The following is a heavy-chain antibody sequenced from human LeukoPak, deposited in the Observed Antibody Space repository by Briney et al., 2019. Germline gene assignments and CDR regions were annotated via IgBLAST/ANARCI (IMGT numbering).Heavy chain of an antibody. V-gene: IGHV1-2*02. J-gene: IGHJ4*02. CDR3: ARAYYDILTGYSPFDY. CDR1: GYTFTGYY. D-gene: IGHD3-9*01. Sequence: ASVKVSCKASGYTFTGYYMHWVRQAPGQGLEWMGWINPNSGGTNYAQKFQGRVTMTRDTSISTAYMELSRLRSDDTAVYYCARAYYDILTGYSPFDYWGQGTLVTVSS. CDR2: INPNSGGT.